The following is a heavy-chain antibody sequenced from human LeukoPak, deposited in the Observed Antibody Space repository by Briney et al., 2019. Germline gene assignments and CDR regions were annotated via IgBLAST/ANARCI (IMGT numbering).Heavy chain of an antibody. J-gene: IGHJ4*02. CDR3: ARSTVTTQPIDY. CDR1: GWSFSGYY. Sequence: SETLSLTCAVYGWSFSGYYWRWIRQPPGKGLEWIGEINHSGSTNYNPSLKSRVTISVDTSKNQFSLKLSSVTAADTAVYYCARSTVTTQPIDYWGQGTLVTVSS. D-gene: IGHD4-17*01. V-gene: IGHV4-34*01. CDR2: INHSGST.